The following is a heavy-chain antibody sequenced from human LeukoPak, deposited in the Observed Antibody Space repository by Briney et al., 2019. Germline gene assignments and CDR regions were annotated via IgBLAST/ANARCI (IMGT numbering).Heavy chain of an antibody. CDR1: GFTFSDYY. V-gene: IGHV3-11*01. Sequence: GGSLRLSCAASGFTFSDYYMSWIRQAPGKGLEWVSYISSSGSTIYYADSVKGRFTISRDNAKNSLYLQMNSLRAEDTAVYYCARGRAYYDSSGYYYFYFDYWGQGTLVTVSS. J-gene: IGHJ4*02. D-gene: IGHD3-22*01. CDR2: ISSSGSTI. CDR3: ARGRAYYDSSGYYYFYFDY.